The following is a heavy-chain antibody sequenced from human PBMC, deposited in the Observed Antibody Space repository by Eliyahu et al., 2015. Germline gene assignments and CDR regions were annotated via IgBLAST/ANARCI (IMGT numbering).Heavy chain of an antibody. J-gene: IGHJ6*02. Sequence: EVQLVESGGGLVQPGRSLXLSCAASGFTFDDYAMXWVRQAPGKGLEWVSGISWNSGSIGYADSVKGRFTISRDNAKNSLYLQMNSLRAEDTALYYCATYYYYGMDVWGQGTTVTVSS. V-gene: IGHV3-9*01. CDR1: GFTFDDYA. CDR3: ATYYYYGMDV. CDR2: ISWNSGSI.